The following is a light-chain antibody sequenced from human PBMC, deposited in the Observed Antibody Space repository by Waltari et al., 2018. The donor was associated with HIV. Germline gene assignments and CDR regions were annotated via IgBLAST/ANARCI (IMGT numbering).Light chain of an antibody. Sequence: QAVVTQETSVTVSPGGTVTLNCPSSTGPVNIGPYEYWFQPRPGQAPRPLIYSSTVRHSLTPKRFSASLVDDRAALILSTVWPEDEALYYCMLFFRSSYLFGGGTKVTVL. CDR2: SST. CDR1: TGPVNIGPY. CDR3: MLFFRSSYL. V-gene: IGLV7-43*01. J-gene: IGLJ2*01.